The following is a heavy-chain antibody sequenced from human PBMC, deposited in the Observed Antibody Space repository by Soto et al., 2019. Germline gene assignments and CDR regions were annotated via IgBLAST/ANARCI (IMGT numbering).Heavy chain of an antibody. CDR2: IYYSGST. CDR3: ARVVAGYDFWSGYPFDY. CDR1: GGSITNTYYY. V-gene: IGHV4-30-4*01. J-gene: IGHJ4*02. D-gene: IGHD3-3*01. Sequence: SETLSLTCTVSGGSITNTYYYWSWVRQIPGKGLEWIGYIYYSGSTYYNPSLKSRVTISVDTSKNQFSLKLSSVTAADTAMYFCARVVAGYDFWSGYPFDYWGQGALVPVS.